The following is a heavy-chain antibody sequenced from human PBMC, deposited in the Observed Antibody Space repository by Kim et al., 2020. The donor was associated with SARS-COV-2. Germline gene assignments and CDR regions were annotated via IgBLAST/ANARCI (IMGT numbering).Heavy chain of an antibody. J-gene: IGHJ4*02. CDR3: VKADSSIAASSTLDY. CDR2: LSGSGTST. CDR1: GFTFSSYA. Sequence: GGSLRLSCTGSGFTFSSYAMNWVRQAPGKGLEWVSGLSGSGTSTYYAASVKGRFTISRDNSKSTLYLQMNTLRADDTAVYYCVKADSSIAASSTLDYWGQGTLVTVAS. V-gene: IGHV3-23*01. D-gene: IGHD6-13*01.